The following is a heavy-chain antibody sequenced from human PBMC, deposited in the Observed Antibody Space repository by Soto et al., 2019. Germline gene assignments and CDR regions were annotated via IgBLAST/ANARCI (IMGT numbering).Heavy chain of an antibody. D-gene: IGHD5-12*01. J-gene: IGHJ4*02. CDR3: ARDNGYDAATLDY. CDR1: GFTFSTCS. CDR2: ISSSSSNI. V-gene: IGHV3-21*02. Sequence: EVQLVESGGGLVKPGGSLRLSCAASGFTFSTCSMNWVRQAPGKGLEWVSSISSSSSNIYYADSVKGRFTISRDNAKNSLSLKMNSLRADDTAVYYCARDNGYDAATLDYWGQGTLVTVSS.